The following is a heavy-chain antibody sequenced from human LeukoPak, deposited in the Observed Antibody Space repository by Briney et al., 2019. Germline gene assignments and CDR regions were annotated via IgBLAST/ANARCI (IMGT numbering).Heavy chain of an antibody. J-gene: IGHJ4*02. CDR2: ISAYNGNT. CDR1: GYTFTSYG. D-gene: IGHD6-13*01. Sequence: ASVKVSCKASGYTFTSYGISWVRQAPGQGLEWMGWISAYNGNTNYAQELQGRVTMTTDTSTSTAYMELRSLRSDDTAVYYCARGPYSSSWSGLVPGELDYWGQGTLVTVSS. V-gene: IGHV1-18*01. CDR3: ARGPYSSSWSGLVPGELDY.